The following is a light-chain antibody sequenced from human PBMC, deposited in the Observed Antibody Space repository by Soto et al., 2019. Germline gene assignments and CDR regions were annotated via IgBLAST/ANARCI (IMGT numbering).Light chain of an antibody. CDR3: QQYTDWPLT. Sequence: EVVMTQSPATLSVSPGERVTFSCRASQSVTTNLAWYQHKPGQSPRLLISDASTGASGIPPRFSGSGSGTEFTLTIDRLQSEDFAVYYCQQYTDWPLTLGQGTKVDIK. J-gene: IGKJ1*01. CDR2: DAS. CDR1: QSVTTN. V-gene: IGKV3-15*01.